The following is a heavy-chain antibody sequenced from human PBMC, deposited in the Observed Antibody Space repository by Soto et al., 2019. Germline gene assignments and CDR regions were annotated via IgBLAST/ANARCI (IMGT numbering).Heavy chain of an antibody. CDR2: NSYSGST. J-gene: IGHJ4*02. Sequence: QVQLQESGPGLVKPSETLSLTCTVTGGSTSSYYWSWLRQPPGKGLEWIGYNSYSGSTDYNPSLKRRGTSSAXTSKNQFSLKLSSATAADTAVYYCARHGGSYSFDYWGQGTLVTVSS. CDR1: GGSTSSYY. D-gene: IGHD1-26*01. V-gene: IGHV4-59*08. CDR3: ARHGGSYSFDY.